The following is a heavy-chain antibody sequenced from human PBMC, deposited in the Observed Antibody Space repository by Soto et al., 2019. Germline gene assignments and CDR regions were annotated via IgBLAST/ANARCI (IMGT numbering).Heavy chain of an antibody. CDR1: GGSISSSSYY. J-gene: IGHJ4*02. Sequence: SETLSLTCTVSGGSISSSSYYWGWIRQPPGKGLEWIGSIYYSGSTYYNPSLKSRVTISVDTSKNQFSLKLSSVTAADTAVYYCARLEYYDSSGYYYVPPYFDYWGQGTLVTVS. CDR3: ARLEYYDSSGYYYVPPYFDY. D-gene: IGHD3-22*01. V-gene: IGHV4-39*01. CDR2: IYYSGST.